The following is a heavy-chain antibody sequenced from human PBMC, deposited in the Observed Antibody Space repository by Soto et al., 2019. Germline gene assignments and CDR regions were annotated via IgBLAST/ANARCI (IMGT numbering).Heavy chain of an antibody. CDR2: IKQDGSEK. CDR3: ARVRGYCSSTSCYDTETHAFDI. CDR1: GFTFSSYW. Sequence: GGSLRLSCAASGFTFSSYWMSWVRQAPGKGLEWVANIKQDGSEKYYVDSVKGRFTISRDNAKNSLYLQMNSLRAEDTAVYYCARVRGYCSSTSCYDTETHAFDIWGQGTMVTVSS. D-gene: IGHD2-2*01. J-gene: IGHJ3*02. V-gene: IGHV3-7*01.